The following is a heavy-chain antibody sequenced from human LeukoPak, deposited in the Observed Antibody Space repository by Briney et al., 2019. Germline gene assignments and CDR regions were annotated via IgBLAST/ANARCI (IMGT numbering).Heavy chain of an antibody. Sequence: GSLRLSCAASGFTVSSNYMSWVRQAPGKGLEWVSVIYSGGSTYYADSVKGRITISRGNSKNTLYLQMNSLRAEDTAVYYCARHHVRGDAFDIWGQGTMVTVSS. CDR1: GFTVSSNY. CDR3: ARHHVRGDAFDI. V-gene: IGHV3-66*04. CDR2: IYSGGST. J-gene: IGHJ3*02.